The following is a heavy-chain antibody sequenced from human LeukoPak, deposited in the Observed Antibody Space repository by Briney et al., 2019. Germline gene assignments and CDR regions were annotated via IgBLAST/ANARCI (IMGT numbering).Heavy chain of an antibody. J-gene: IGHJ3*01. V-gene: IGHV3-66*01. CDR1: GLMVTDNY. D-gene: IGHD3-22*01. Sequence: PGGSLRLSCAASGLMVTDNYISWVRQAPEKGLEWVSVIYSGGRTSYANSVRGRFTISRDNAKNTVYIQLISLRADDTAVYYCARGTSSGYYRTEAFDLWGQGTMVTVSS. CDR3: ARGTSSGYYRTEAFDL. CDR2: IYSGGRT.